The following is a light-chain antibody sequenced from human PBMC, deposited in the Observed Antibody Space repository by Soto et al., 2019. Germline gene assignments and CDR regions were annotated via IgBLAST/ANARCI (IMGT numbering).Light chain of an antibody. V-gene: IGLV2-14*01. CDR2: EVS. Sequence: QSALTQPASVSGSPGQSITISCTGTSSDIGGYKYVSWYQQHPGKAPKLMIYEVSNRPSGVSNRFSGSKSGNTASLTISGRQAEDEADYYCSSNTTSSTLVFGGGTKVTVL. J-gene: IGLJ2*01. CDR1: SSDIGGYKY. CDR3: SSNTTSSTLV.